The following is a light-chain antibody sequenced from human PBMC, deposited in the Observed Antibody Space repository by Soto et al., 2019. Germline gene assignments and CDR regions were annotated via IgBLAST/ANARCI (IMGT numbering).Light chain of an antibody. J-gene: IGLJ1*01. CDR2: GHS. Sequence: VLTQPPSVSGAPGQRVTISCTGSSSNIGAGYDVHWYQQLPGTAPKLLIYGHSNRPSGVPDRFSGSKSGTSASLAITGLQAEDEADYYCQSYDSSLSGYVFGTGTKVTVL. V-gene: IGLV1-40*01. CDR3: QSYDSSLSGYV. CDR1: SSNIGAGYD.